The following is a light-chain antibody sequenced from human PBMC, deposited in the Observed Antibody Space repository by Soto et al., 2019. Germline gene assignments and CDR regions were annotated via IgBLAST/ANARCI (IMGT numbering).Light chain of an antibody. CDR2: SNN. V-gene: IGLV1-44*01. CDR1: SSNIGSYT. CDR3: AAWDDSLNGPV. Sequence: QSVLTQPPSASGTPGQRVTISCSGSSSNIGSYTVNWYQQLPGTAPKLLIYSNNQRPSGVPDRVSGSKSGASASLAISGLQSEDEADYYCAAWDDSLNGPVFGGGTKLTVL. J-gene: IGLJ3*02.